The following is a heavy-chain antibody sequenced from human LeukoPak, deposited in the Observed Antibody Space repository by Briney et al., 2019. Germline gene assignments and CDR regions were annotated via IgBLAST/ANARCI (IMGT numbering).Heavy chain of an antibody. V-gene: IGHV4-61*02. J-gene: IGHJ4*02. D-gene: IGHD5-24*01. CDR3: ARDVRRDGYAVS. CDR1: GGSISSGSYY. CDR2: IYTSGST. Sequence: SETLSLTCTVSGGSISSGSYYWSWIRQPAGKGLEWIGRIYTSGSTNYNPSLKSRVTISVDTSKNQFSLKLSSVTAADTAVYYCARDVRRDGYAVSWGQGTLVTVSS.